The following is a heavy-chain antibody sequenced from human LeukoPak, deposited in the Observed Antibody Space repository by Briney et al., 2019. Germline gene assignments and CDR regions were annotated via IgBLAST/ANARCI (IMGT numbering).Heavy chain of an antibody. CDR2: IKQDGSEK. Sequence: GGSLRLSCAASGFTFSSYWMSWVRQAPGKGLEWVANIKQDGSEKYYVDSVKGRFTISRDNAKNSLYLQMNSLRSDDTAVYYCARDSGERGSGSYLIAYWGQGTLVTVSS. CDR1: GFTFSSYW. J-gene: IGHJ4*02. V-gene: IGHV3-7*03. CDR3: ARDSGERGSGSYLIAY. D-gene: IGHD3-10*01.